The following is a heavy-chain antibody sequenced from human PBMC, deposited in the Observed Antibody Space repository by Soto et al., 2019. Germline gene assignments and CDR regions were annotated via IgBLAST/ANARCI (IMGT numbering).Heavy chain of an antibody. J-gene: IGHJ4*02. D-gene: IGHD3-3*01. CDR1: GFTFSSYA. CDR2: ISGSGGST. CDR3: AKDRVLRFLEWLLEQYFDY. Sequence: GGSLRLSCAASGFTFSSYAMSWVRQAPGKGLEWVSAISGSGGSTYYADSVKGRFTISRDNSKNTLYLQMNSLRAEDTAVYYCAKDRVLRFLEWLLEQYFDYWGQGTLVTVSS. V-gene: IGHV3-23*01.